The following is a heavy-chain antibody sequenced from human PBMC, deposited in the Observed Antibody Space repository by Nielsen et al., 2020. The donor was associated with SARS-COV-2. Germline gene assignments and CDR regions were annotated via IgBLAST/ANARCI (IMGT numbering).Heavy chain of an antibody. CDR1: GFTFSSYA. J-gene: IGHJ4*02. V-gene: IGHV3-30-3*01. D-gene: IGHD5-12*01. Sequence: GGSLRLSCAASGFTFSSYAMHWVRQAPGKRLEWVAVISYDGSNKYYADSVKGRFTISRDNSKNTQYLQMNSLRAEDTAVYYCAKDYHEELVATDYFDYWGQGTLVTVSS. CDR2: ISYDGSNK. CDR3: AKDYHEELVATDYFDY.